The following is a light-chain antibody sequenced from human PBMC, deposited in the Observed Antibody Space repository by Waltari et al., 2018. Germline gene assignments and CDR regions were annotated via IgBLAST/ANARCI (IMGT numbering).Light chain of an antibody. Sequence: DIVRTQSPDSLAVSLGEWATTICTSSQSVLYTSNNKNYLAWYQQKPGQPPKLLFYWASTRESGVPDRFSGSGSGTDFTLTISGLQAEDVAVYYCQQYYSPPWTFGQGTQVEIK. J-gene: IGKJ1*01. CDR1: QSVLYTSNNKNY. CDR3: QQYYSPPWT. CDR2: WAS. V-gene: IGKV4-1*01.